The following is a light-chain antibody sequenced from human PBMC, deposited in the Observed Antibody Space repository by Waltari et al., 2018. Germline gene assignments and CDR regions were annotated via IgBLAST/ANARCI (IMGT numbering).Light chain of an antibody. CDR2: DAS. CDR1: QSVSRT. J-gene: IGKJ1*01. CDR3: QKYGTLPAT. V-gene: IGKV3-20*01. Sequence: EIVLTQSPGTLSLSPGERATLSCRASQSVSRTLAWYKQKPGQPPRLLIYDASTRATGIPDRFSGSGSGTDFSLTISRLEPEDVAVYYCQKYGTLPATFGQGTKVEIK.